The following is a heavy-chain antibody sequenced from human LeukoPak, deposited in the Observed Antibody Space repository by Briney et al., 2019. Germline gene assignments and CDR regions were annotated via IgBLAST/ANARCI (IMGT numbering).Heavy chain of an antibody. V-gene: IGHV1-18*01. J-gene: IGHJ5*02. D-gene: IGHD3-3*01. CDR1: GYTFTSYG. CDR3: ARGYYDFWSGYSRLXWFDX. Sequence: GASVKVSCKASGYTFTSYGISWVRQAPGQGLEWMGWISAYNGNTNYAQKLQGRVTMTTDTSTSTAYMELRSLRSDDTAVYYCARGYYDFWSGYSRLXWFDXXGQGTLVTV. CDR2: ISAYNGNT.